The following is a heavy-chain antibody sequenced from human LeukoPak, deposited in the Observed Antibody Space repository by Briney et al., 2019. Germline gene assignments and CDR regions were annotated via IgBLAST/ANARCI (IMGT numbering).Heavy chain of an antibody. D-gene: IGHD2-15*01. V-gene: IGHV1-3*01. CDR3: AREGSGGSCYY. CDR2: INAGNGNT. J-gene: IGHJ4*02. Sequence: ASVTVSCKASGYTFTNYAVNWLRQAPGQRLEWMGWINAGNGNTKYSQKFQGRVTITRDTSASTAYMELSSLRSEDTAVYYCAREGSGGSCYYWGQGTLVTVSS. CDR1: GYTFTNYA.